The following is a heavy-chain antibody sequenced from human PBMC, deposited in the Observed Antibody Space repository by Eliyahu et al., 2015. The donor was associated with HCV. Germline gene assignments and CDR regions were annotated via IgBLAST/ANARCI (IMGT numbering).Heavy chain of an antibody. D-gene: IGHD1-26*01. CDR3: ARDPIMGAPDYFDY. V-gene: IGHV3-30-3*01. J-gene: IGHJ4*02. CDR1: GFTFSSYP. CDR2: ISYDGSTR. Sequence: QVQLVESGGGVVQPGRSLRLSCSASGFTFSSYPMPWVRQAPGKGLEWVAVISYDGSTRYYADSVRGRFSISRDDSKNALYLQMNTLRPEDTALYYCARDPIMGAPDYFDYWGQGTLVTVSS.